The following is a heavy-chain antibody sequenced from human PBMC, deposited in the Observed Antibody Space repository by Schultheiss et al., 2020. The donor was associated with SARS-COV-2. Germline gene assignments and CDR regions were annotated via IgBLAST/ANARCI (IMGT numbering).Heavy chain of an antibody. CDR1: GFTFSSYG. J-gene: IGHJ4*02. CDR3: ARHLGVRGVRHADY. V-gene: IGHV3-30*12. CDR2: ISYDGSNK. Sequence: GGSLRLSCAASGFTFSSYGMHWVRQAPGKGLEWVAVISYDGSNKYYADSVKGRFTISRDNAKNSLYLQMNSLRAADTAVYYCARHLGVRGVRHADYWGQGTLVTVSS. D-gene: IGHD3-10*01.